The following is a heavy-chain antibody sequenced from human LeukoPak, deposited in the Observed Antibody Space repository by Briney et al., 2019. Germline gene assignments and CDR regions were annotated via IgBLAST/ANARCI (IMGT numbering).Heavy chain of an antibody. CDR3: ARQPYDILTGYRWEKYFDY. CDR2: ISSSGSTI. Sequence: TGGPLRLSCAASGFTFSDYYMSWIRQAPGKGLEWVSYISSSGSTIYYADSVKGRFTISRDNAKNSLYLQMNSLRAEDTAVYYCARQPYDILTGYRWEKYFDYWGQGTLVTVSS. J-gene: IGHJ4*02. D-gene: IGHD3-9*01. CDR1: GFTFSDYY. V-gene: IGHV3-11*01.